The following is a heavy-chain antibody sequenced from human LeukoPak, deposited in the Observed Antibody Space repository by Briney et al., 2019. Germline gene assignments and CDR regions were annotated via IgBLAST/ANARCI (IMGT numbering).Heavy chain of an antibody. V-gene: IGHV3-7*03. CDR3: ARAPAGGAYDL. CDR1: GFTLNSHW. CDR2: IDQNGANI. Sequence: PGGSLRLSCVASGFTLNSHWMNWVRQAPGKGLEWVAIIDQNGANIGYGDSGKGRFTVSRDNAQNSLYLQMNNLRAEDTAVYYCARAPAGGAYDLWGHGTLVTVSS. J-gene: IGHJ3*01.